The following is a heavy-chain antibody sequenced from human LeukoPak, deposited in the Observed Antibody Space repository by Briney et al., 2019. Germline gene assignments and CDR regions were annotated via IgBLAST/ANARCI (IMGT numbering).Heavy chain of an antibody. Sequence: SETLSLTCAVYGGSFSGYYWSWIRQPPGKGLEWIGEINHSGSTNYNSSLKSRVTISVDTSKNQFSLKLSSVTAADTAVYYCARRDYRKRMDYWGQGPLVTVSS. J-gene: IGHJ4*02. CDR3: ARRDYRKRMDY. CDR1: GGSFSGYY. D-gene: IGHD1-14*01. V-gene: IGHV4-34*01. CDR2: INHSGST.